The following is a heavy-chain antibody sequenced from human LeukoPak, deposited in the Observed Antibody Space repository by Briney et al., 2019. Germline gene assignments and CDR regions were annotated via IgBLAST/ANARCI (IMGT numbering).Heavy chain of an antibody. J-gene: IGHJ3*02. CDR2: IDPSDSYT. Sequence: GEPLKISCQRSGYSFTSYWISWVRQMPGKGLEWMGRIDPSDSYTNYSPSFQGHVTISADKSISTAYLQWSSLKASDTAMYYCARLGYSSSWARSIDAFDIWGQGTMVTVSS. V-gene: IGHV5-10-1*01. CDR3: ARLGYSSSWARSIDAFDI. D-gene: IGHD6-13*01. CDR1: GYSFTSYW.